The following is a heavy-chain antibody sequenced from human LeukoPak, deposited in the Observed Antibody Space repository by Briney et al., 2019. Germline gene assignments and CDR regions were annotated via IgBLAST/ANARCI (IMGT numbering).Heavy chain of an antibody. J-gene: IGHJ5*02. Sequence: PGGSLRLSCAASGFSFSDYYMTWVRQAPGKGLEWLSYIDASGTPVYYADSVKGRFTISRDNAKNSLYLQMSSLRAEDTAMYYCARDPLPGYGSRQGLDPWGQGTLVTVSS. CDR1: GFSFSDYY. D-gene: IGHD6-19*01. CDR3: ARDPLPGYGSRQGLDP. CDR2: IDASGTPV. V-gene: IGHV3-11*01.